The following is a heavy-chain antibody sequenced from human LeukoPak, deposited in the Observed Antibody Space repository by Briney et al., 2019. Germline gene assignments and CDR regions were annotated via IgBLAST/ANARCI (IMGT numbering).Heavy chain of an antibody. CDR3: MDTGVSFY. CDR1: GLTFSNYN. D-gene: IGHD5-18*01. CDR2: IRYDGSNK. Sequence: GGSLRLSCAASGLTFSNYNMNWVRQAPGKGLEWVAFIRYDGSNKYYADSVKGRFTISRDNSKNTLYLQMNSLRAEDTAVYYCMDTGVSFYWGQGTLVSVSS. V-gene: IGHV3-30*02. J-gene: IGHJ4*02.